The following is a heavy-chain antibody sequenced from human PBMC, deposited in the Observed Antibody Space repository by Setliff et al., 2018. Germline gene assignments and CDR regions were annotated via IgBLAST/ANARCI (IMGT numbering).Heavy chain of an antibody. CDR3: ARGERGAYGSGSYFFDY. CDR2: IIPIPGTT. CDR1: GGTYSSYA. Sequence: SVKVSCKASGGTYSSYAFSWVRQAPGQGLEWMGGIIPIPGTTNYAQKFQGRVTITADEPTSTAYMELSSLRSEDTAVYYCARGERGAYGSGSYFFDYWGQGTLVTVSS. D-gene: IGHD3-10*01. J-gene: IGHJ4*02. V-gene: IGHV1-69*13.